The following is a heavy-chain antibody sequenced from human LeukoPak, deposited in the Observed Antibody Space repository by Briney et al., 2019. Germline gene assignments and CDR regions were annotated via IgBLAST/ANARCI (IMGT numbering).Heavy chain of an antibody. V-gene: IGHV4-30-2*01. CDR1: GVSISSGGYY. CDR3: AKRATDWFDP. CDR2: IYHSGSA. J-gene: IGHJ5*02. Sequence: SQTPSLTCTVSGVSISSGGYYWSWIRQPPGKGLEWIGEIYHSGSANYNPSLKSRVTISVDKSKNQFSLKVNSVTAADTAVYYCAKRATDWFDPWGQGTLVTVSS. D-gene: IGHD5-24*01.